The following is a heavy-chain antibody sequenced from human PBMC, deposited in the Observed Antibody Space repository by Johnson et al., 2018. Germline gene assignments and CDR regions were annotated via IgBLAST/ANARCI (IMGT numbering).Heavy chain of an antibody. D-gene: IGHD1-7*01. CDR1: RFIFSGYY. Sequence: VQLVESGGGLVQPGGSLRLSCAASRFIFSGYYMTWIRQAPGKGLEWVSYISSSGDSTYYADSVKGRFTISRDNTKNSLYLQMDSLRAEDTAVYYCARDMTGTTLGVDAFDIWGQGTMVTVSS. CDR3: ARDMTGTTLGVDAFDI. J-gene: IGHJ3*02. CDR2: ISSSGDST. V-gene: IGHV3-11*01.